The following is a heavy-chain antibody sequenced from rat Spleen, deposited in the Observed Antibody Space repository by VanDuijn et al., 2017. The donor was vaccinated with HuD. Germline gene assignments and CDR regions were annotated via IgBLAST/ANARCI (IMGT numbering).Heavy chain of an antibody. J-gene: IGHJ3*01. Sequence: EVQLVESDGGLVQPGRSLKLSCAASGFTFSDYYMAWVRQAPTKGLEWVATISYDGSSTYYRDSVKGRFTISRDNAKSTLFLRMDSLRSEDTATYYCASGLYNWFTYWGQGTLVTVSS. CDR2: ISYDGSST. V-gene: IGHV5-29*01. CDR3: ASGLYNWFTY. CDR1: GFTFSDYY.